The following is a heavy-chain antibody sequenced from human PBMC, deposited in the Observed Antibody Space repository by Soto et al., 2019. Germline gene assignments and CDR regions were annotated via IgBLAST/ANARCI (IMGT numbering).Heavy chain of an antibody. V-gene: IGHV5-51*01. CDR2: IYPGDSDT. CDR1: GYSFTSYW. J-gene: IGHJ4*02. Sequence: PGETLKISCKGSGYSFTSYWIGWVRQMPGKGLEWMGIIYPGDSDTRYSPSFQGQVTISADKSISTAYLQWSSLKASDTAMYYCARHVVARGPYFDYWGQGTLVTVSS. CDR3: ARHVVARGPYFDY. D-gene: IGHD5-12*01.